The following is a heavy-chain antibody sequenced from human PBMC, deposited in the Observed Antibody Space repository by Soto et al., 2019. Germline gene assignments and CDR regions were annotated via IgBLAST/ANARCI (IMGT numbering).Heavy chain of an antibody. CDR3: ARGHYCGGDCPYYGMDV. D-gene: IGHD2-21*02. CDR1: GYTFTSYD. J-gene: IGHJ6*02. V-gene: IGHV1-8*01. Sequence: QVQLVQSGAEVKKPGASVKVSCKASGYTFTSYDINWVRQATGQGLEWMGWMNPNSGNTGYAQKFQGRVTMTRNTSLSTAYMELSSLRSEDTAVYYCARGHYCGGDCPYYGMDVWGQGTTVTVSS. CDR2: MNPNSGNT.